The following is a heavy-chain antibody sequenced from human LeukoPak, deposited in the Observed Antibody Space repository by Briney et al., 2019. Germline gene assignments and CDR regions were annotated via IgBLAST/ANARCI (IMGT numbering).Heavy chain of an antibody. CDR1: GGSISSYY. D-gene: IGHD3-9*01. V-gene: IGHV4-59*08. CDR2: IYYRGST. CDR3: ARHPAPYYDILTGYHYNWFDP. Sequence: PSETLSLTCTVSGGSISSYYWSWIRQPPGKGLEWIGYIYYRGSTNYNPSLKSRVTISVDTSKNQFSLKLSSVTAADTAVYYCARHPAPYYDILTGYHYNWFDPWGQGTLVTVSS. J-gene: IGHJ5*02.